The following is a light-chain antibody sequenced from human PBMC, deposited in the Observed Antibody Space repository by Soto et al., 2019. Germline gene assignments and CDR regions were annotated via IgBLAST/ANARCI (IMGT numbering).Light chain of an antibody. Sequence: DIQMTQSPSTLSASVGDRVTITCRASQSTSSWLAWYQHKPGKAPKLLIYDASSLESGVPSRFSGSGSGTEYTLIISSLQPDDFATHYCQQYNSYRTFGQGTKVEIK. J-gene: IGKJ1*01. CDR3: QQYNSYRT. CDR2: DAS. CDR1: QSTSSW. V-gene: IGKV1-5*01.